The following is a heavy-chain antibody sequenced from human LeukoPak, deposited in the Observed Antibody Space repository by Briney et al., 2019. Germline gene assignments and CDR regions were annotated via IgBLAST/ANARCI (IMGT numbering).Heavy chain of an antibody. V-gene: IGHV4-30-4*08. Sequence: PSQTLSLTCTISGGSISSGDYYWSWIRQPPGKGLGWIGYIDYSGSTYYNPSLKSRVTISVGTSKNHFSLKLSSVTAADTAVYYRAREFLPRIAAAGTVGWFDPWGQGTPVTVSS. D-gene: IGHD6-13*01. CDR2: IDYSGST. J-gene: IGHJ5*02. CDR1: GGSISSGDYY. CDR3: AREFLPRIAAAGTVGWFDP.